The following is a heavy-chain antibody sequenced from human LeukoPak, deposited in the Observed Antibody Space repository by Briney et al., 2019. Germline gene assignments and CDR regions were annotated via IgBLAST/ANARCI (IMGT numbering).Heavy chain of an antibody. CDR3: ATDLGYYDSSGYYYKWFDP. Sequence: ASVKVSCKVSGYTLTELSMHWVRQAPGKGLEWMGGFDPEDGETIYAQKFQGRVTMTEDTSTDTAYMELSSLRSEDTAVYYCATDLGYYDSSGYYYKWFDPWGQGTLVTVSS. V-gene: IGHV1-24*01. CDR1: GYTLTELS. CDR2: FDPEDGET. J-gene: IGHJ5*02. D-gene: IGHD3-22*01.